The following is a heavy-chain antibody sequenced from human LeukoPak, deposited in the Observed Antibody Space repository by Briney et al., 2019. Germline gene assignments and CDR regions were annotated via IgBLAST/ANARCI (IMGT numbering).Heavy chain of an antibody. CDR1: GFTFSSYS. V-gene: IGHV3-48*01. CDR2: ISSSRSTI. CDR3: AREYCSSTSCLYDY. Sequence: GGSLRLSCAASGFTFSSYSMNWVRQAPGKGLKWVSYISSSRSTIYYADSVKVRFTISRDNAKNSLYLQMNSLRSEDTAGYYCAREYCSSTSCLYDYWGQGTLVTVSS. D-gene: IGHD2-2*01. J-gene: IGHJ4*02.